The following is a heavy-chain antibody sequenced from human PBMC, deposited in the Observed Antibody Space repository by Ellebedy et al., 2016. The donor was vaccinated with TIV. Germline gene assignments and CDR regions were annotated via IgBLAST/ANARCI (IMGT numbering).Heavy chain of an antibody. Sequence: SQTLSLTCVISGDSVSTDIGWNWIRQSPSRGLEWLGRTYYRSKWNNDYAVSLKSRITINPVTSKNLFSLQLNSVTPEDTAVYYCARGWFGSGMGVWGQGTTVTVSS. D-gene: IGHD3-10*01. CDR2: TYYRSKWNN. CDR1: GDSVSTDIG. J-gene: IGHJ6*02. CDR3: ARGWFGSGMGV. V-gene: IGHV6-1*01.